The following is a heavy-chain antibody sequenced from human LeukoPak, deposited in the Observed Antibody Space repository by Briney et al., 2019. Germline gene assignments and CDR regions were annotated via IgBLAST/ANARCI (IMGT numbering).Heavy chain of an antibody. J-gene: IGHJ4*02. CDR3: ATYRQVLLPFES. Sequence: PGGSLRLSCAASGLTFSTFAMIWVRQPPGKGLEWVSSIFPSSDEIHYADSVRGRFTISRDNSKSTLSLQMNSLRAEDTAIYYCATYRQVLLPFESWGQGTLVTVSS. CDR2: IFPSSDEI. D-gene: IGHD2-8*02. V-gene: IGHV3-23*01. CDR1: GLTFSTFA.